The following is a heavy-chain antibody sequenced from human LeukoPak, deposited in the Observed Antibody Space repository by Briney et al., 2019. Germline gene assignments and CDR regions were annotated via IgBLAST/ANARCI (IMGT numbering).Heavy chain of an antibody. CDR1: GFTFSSYT. CDR2: ISGTSGYI. CDR3: ARDRRIAY. J-gene: IGHJ4*02. Sequence: GGCLRLSCAASGFTFSSYTMNWVRQAPGKGLEWVSSISGTSGYIYYADSVKGRFTISRDNAKNSLYLQMNSLGAEDTAVYYCARDRRIAYWGQGTLVTVSS. V-gene: IGHV3-21*04.